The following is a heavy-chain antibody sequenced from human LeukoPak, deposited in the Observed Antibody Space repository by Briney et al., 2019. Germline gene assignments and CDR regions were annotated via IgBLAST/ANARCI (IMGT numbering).Heavy chain of an antibody. CDR3: ARCLRYFDWLFSVDS. D-gene: IGHD3-9*01. CDR2: ISTSSTTI. CDR1: GFTFSGYS. V-gene: IGHV3-48*01. J-gene: IGHJ4*02. Sequence: GGSLRLSCAASGFTFSGYSMNWFRQAPGKGPEWVSYISTSSTTIYYADSVKGRFTISRDNARNSLFLQLNSLRAEDTAVYYCARCLRYFDWLFSVDSWGQGTLVTVSS.